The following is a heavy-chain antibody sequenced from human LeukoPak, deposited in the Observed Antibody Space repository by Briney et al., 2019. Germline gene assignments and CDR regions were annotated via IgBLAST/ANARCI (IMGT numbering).Heavy chain of an antibody. D-gene: IGHD4-23*01. CDR2: IQYDGSNE. J-gene: IGHJ4*02. Sequence: GGSLRLSCAASGFTFSSYGMHWVRQAPGKGLEWVAYIQYDGSNEQYADPVKGRFSISRDSSKNILYLQMNSLRAEDTAVYYCANAGNLFRSLNYWGPGTLVTVSS. CDR1: GFTFSSYG. CDR3: ANAGNLFRSLNY. V-gene: IGHV3-30*02.